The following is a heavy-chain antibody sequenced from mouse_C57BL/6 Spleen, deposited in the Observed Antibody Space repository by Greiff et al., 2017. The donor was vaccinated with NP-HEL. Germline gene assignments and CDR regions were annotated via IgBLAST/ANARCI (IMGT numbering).Heavy chain of an antibody. CDR2: IDPSDSYT. CDR3: AREEDGSSPFAY. J-gene: IGHJ3*01. D-gene: IGHD1-1*01. CDR1: GYTFTSYW. V-gene: IGHV1-59*01. Sequence: QVQLQQSGAELVRPGTSVKLSCKASGYTFTSYWMHWVKQRPGQGLEWIGVIDPSDSYTNYNQKFKGKATLTVDTSSSTAYMQLSSLTSEDSAVYYCAREEDGSSPFAYWGQGTLVTVSA.